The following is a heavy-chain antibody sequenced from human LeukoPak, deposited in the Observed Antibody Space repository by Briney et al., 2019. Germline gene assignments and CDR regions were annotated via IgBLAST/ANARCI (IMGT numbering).Heavy chain of an antibody. CDR1: GFTFSNFG. CDR2: ISGSGGST. CDR3: AKDSGKEDPEYFQH. D-gene: IGHD2-15*01. V-gene: IGHV3-23*01. Sequence: PGGSLRLSCAASGFTFSNFGMSWVRQAPGKGLEWVSAISGSGGSTYYADSVKGRFTISRDNSKNTLYLQMNSLRAEDTAVYYCAKDSGKEDPEYFQHWGQGTLVTVSS. J-gene: IGHJ1*01.